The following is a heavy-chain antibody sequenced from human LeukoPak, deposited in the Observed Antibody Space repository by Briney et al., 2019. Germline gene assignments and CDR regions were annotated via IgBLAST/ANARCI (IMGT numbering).Heavy chain of an antibody. J-gene: IGHJ4*02. V-gene: IGHV3-30*02. CDR2: IRHDGSIK. D-gene: IGHD3-16*01. CDR3: AKGSLADIDY. CDR1: GFIFSTYG. Sequence: GGSLRLSCAASGFIFSTYGMYWVRQAPGKGLEWVAFIRHDGSIKNYADSVKGRSTISRDNSKNTLYLQMNSLRAEDTAVYYCAKGSLADIDYWGQGTLVTVSS.